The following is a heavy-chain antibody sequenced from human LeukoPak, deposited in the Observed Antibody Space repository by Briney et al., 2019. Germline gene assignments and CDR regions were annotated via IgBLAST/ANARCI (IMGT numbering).Heavy chain of an antibody. CDR1: GFTFSSYE. CDR2: ISSGSTI. CDR3: AREKGRGVISPYYDY. Sequence: GGSLRLSCAASGFTFSSYEMNWVRQAPGKGLEWVSYISSGSTIYYADSVKGRFTISRDNAKNSLYLQMNSLRVEDTAVYYCAREKGRGVISPYYDYWGQGTLVTVS. V-gene: IGHV3-48*03. J-gene: IGHJ4*02. D-gene: IGHD3-10*01.